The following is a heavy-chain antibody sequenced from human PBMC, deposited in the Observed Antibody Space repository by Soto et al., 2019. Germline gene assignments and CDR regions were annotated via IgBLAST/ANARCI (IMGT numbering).Heavy chain of an antibody. CDR2: IYYSGST. CDR1: GGSISGGGYY. V-gene: IGHV4-31*03. J-gene: IGHJ6*02. CDR3: ARDSDWERDYYYYYGMDV. D-gene: IGHD3-9*01. Sequence: SETLSLTCTVSGGSISGGGYYWSWIRQHPGKGLEWIGYIYYSGSTYYNPSLKSRVTISVDTSKNQFSLKLSSVTAADTAVYYCARDSDWERDYYYYYGMDVWGQGTTVTVSS.